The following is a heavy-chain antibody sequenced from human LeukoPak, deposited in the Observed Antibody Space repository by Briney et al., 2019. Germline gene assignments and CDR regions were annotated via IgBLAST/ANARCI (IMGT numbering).Heavy chain of an antibody. CDR1: GFTFSSYA. D-gene: IGHD2/OR15-2a*01. J-gene: IGHJ6*02. CDR2: IWYDGSNK. Sequence: PGGSLRLSCAASGFTFSSYAMHWVRQAPGKGLEWVAVIWYDGSNKYYADSVKGRFTISRDNSKNTLYLQMNSLRAEDTAVYYCARDSTSYYGMDVWGQGTTVTVSS. V-gene: IGHV3-33*08. CDR3: ARDSTSYYGMDV.